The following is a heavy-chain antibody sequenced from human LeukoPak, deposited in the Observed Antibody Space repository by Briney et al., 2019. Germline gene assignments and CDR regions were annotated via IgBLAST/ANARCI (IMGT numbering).Heavy chain of an antibody. Sequence: LETLSLTCTVSGGSISSYYWSWIRQPPGKGLEWIGYIYYSGSTNYKPSLKSRVTISVDTSKNQFSLKLSSVTAADTAVYYCARGGYYGSGNDFRFDPWGQGTLVTVSS. CDR3: ARGGYYGSGNDFRFDP. CDR1: GGSISSYY. V-gene: IGHV4-59*01. CDR2: IYYSGST. J-gene: IGHJ5*02. D-gene: IGHD3-10*01.